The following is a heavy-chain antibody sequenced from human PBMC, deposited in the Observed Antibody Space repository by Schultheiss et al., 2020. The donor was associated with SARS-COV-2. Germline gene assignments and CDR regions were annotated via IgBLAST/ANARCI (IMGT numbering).Heavy chain of an antibody. Sequence: SLKISCAASGFTFSDYYMSWIRQAPGKGLEWVSYISSSSSYTNYADSVKGRFTISRDNAKNSLYLQMNSLRAEDTAVYYCARDRGCSGGSCYDGMDVWGQGTTVTVSS. J-gene: IGHJ6*02. CDR3: ARDRGCSGGSCYDGMDV. CDR1: GFTFSDYY. V-gene: IGHV3-11*06. CDR2: ISSSSSYT. D-gene: IGHD2-15*01.